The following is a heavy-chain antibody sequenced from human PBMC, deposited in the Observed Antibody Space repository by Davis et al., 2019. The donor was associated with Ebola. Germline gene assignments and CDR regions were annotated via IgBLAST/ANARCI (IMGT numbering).Heavy chain of an antibody. CDR3: ASEAGYMDV. J-gene: IGHJ6*03. CDR2: IYSGGKR. CDR1: GFTFSSYW. Sequence: GGSLRLSCAASGFTFSSYWMSWVRQAPGKGLDWVSVIYSGGKRYYTDSVKGRFTISRDNSKNTVYLQMSALRVDDTGIYYCASEAGYMDVWGQGTTVTVSS. V-gene: IGHV3-53*01.